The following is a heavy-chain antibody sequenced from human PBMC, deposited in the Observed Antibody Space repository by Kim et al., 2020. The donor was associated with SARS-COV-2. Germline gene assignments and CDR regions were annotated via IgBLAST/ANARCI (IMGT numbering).Heavy chain of an antibody. V-gene: IGHV3-23*01. Sequence: GGSLRLSCAASGFTFSNYVMSWVRQAPGKGLEWISCVSGGGDSTYYADSVKGRFTISRDNSKNTLYLQMNSLRADDTAVYYCARNRDGYHSQDYWGQGTLVTVSS. J-gene: IGHJ4*02. CDR3: ARNRDGYHSQDY. CDR1: GFTFSNYV. D-gene: IGHD5-12*01. CDR2: VSGGGDST.